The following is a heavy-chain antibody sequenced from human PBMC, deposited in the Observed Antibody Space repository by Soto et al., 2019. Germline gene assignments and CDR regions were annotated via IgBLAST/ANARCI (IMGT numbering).Heavy chain of an antibody. CDR1: GFTFSYYE. J-gene: IGHJ1*01. CDR3: VEGVDTTGFGMEYFPQ. D-gene: IGHD2-8*02. Sequence: GGSLRLSCEASGFTFSYYEMNWVRQAPGKGLEWVSYISSSGTGTYYTDSVRGRFTISRENAKNSVYLQMNSLRAEDTAVYYCVEGVDTTGFGMEYFPQWGQGTLVTVYS. CDR2: ISSSGTGT. V-gene: IGHV3-48*03.